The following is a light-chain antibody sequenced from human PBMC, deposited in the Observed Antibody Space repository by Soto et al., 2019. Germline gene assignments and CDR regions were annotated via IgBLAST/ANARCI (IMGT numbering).Light chain of an antibody. CDR2: KAS. V-gene: IGKV1-5*03. CDR1: QRISSW. Sequence: DIQMTQSPSTLSASVGDRVTINCRASQRISSWLAWYQQKPGKAPKLLIHKASILRSGVPSRFSGSGSGTEFTLTISSLQPDDFATYYCQQYNTYSGTFGQGTKVDIK. CDR3: QQYNTYSGT. J-gene: IGKJ1*01.